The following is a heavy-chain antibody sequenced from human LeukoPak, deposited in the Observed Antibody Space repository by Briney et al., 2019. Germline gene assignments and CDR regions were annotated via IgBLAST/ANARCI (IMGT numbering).Heavy chain of an antibody. CDR3: ARDIYYGSGTYYGDYYYYMDV. CDR1: GFTFSSYS. V-gene: IGHV3-21*01. D-gene: IGHD3-10*01. CDR2: ISSSSYI. J-gene: IGHJ6*03. Sequence: GGSLRLSCAASGFTFSSYSMNWVRQAPGKGLEWVSSISSSSYIYYADSVKGRFTISRDNAKNSLYLQMNSLRAEDTAVYYCARDIYYGSGTYYGDYYYYMDVWGKGTKVTVSS.